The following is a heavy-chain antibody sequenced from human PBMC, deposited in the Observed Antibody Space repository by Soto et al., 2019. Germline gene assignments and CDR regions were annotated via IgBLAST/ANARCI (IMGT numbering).Heavy chain of an antibody. CDR3: ARRAGFYYYGMDV. V-gene: IGHV4-4*02. D-gene: IGHD6-19*01. Sequence: SETLSLTCAVSGGSISSSNWWSWVRQPPGKGLEWIGEIYHGGSTNYNPSLKSRVTISVDKSKNQFSLKLSSVTAADTAVYYCARRAGFYYYGMDVWGQGTTVTVSS. CDR1: GGSISSSNW. J-gene: IGHJ6*02. CDR2: IYHGGST.